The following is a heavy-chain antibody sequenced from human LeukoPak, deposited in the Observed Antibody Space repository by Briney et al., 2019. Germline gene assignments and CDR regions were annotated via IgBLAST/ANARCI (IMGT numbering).Heavy chain of an antibody. Sequence: PGGSLRLSCAASGFTFSDYYMTWIRQAPGKGLEWVSYISSTGNTIYYADSVKGRFTISRDNAKNSLYLQMNSLRAEDTAVYYCARDFHSDSSWFDPWGQGTLVTVSS. D-gene: IGHD4-11*01. CDR2: ISSTGNTI. J-gene: IGHJ5*02. V-gene: IGHV3-11*04. CDR3: ARDFHSDSSWFDP. CDR1: GFTFSDYY.